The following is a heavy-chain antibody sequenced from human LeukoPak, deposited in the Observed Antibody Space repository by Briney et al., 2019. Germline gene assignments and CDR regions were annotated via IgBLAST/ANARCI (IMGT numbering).Heavy chain of an antibody. V-gene: IGHV3-15*01. CDR2: IKSKTDGGTT. CDR1: GFTFSNAW. Sequence: GGSLRLSCAASGFTFSNAWMSWVRQAPGKGLEWVGRIKSKTDGGTTDYAAPVKGRFTISRDDSKNTLYLQMNSLKTEDTAVYYCTTGIYTVTTPSWAYWGQGTLVTVSS. CDR3: TTGIYTVTTPSWAY. J-gene: IGHJ4*02. D-gene: IGHD4-17*01.